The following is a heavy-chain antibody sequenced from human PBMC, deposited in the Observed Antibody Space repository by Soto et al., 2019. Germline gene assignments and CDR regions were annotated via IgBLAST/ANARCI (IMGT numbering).Heavy chain of an antibody. J-gene: IGHJ4*02. D-gene: IGHD3-22*01. CDR1: GFTFSSYW. CDR2: INSDGSST. Sequence: GGSLRLSCAASGFTFSSYWMHWVRQAPGKGLVWVSRINSDGSSTSYADSVKGRFTISRDNAKNTLFLQMNSLRAEDTAAYYCARDRYYYDSSGYFTRAYWGQGTLVTVSS. CDR3: ARDRYYYDSSGYFTRAY. V-gene: IGHV3-74*01.